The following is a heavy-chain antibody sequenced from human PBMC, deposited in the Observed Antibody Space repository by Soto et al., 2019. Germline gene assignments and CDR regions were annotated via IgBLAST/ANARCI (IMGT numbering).Heavy chain of an antibody. CDR3: AKDDVAYSSSRGRLGIFAP. J-gene: IGHJ5*02. CDR1: GFTFSSYA. CDR2: ISNSGGNT. Sequence: GGSLRLSCAASGFTFSSYAMSWVRQAPGKGLEWVSAISNSGGNTYYKDSVKGRFTISRDNSKNTLYLQMNSLRAEDTAVYFWAKDDVAYSSSRGRLGIFAPGGQGPLVTVSS. D-gene: IGHD6-19*01. V-gene: IGHV3-23*01.